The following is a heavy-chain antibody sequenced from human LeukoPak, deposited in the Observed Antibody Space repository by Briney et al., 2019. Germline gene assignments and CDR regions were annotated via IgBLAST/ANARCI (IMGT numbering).Heavy chain of an antibody. CDR2: NYYSGST. V-gene: IGHV4-59*01. D-gene: IGHD4-17*01. Sequence: SEPLSLTCTVSGGSISSYYWSWIRQPPGKGLEWIGYNYYSGSTNYNPSLKSRVTISVDTSKNQFSLKLSSVTAADTAVYYCARSHYGDPYYYYYYMDVWGKGTTVTVSS. J-gene: IGHJ6*03. CDR3: ARSHYGDPYYYYYYMDV. CDR1: GGSISSYY.